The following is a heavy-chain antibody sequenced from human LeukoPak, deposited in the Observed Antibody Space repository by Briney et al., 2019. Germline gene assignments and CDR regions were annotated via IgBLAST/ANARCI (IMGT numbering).Heavy chain of an antibody. CDR3: ARGDGFMIRD. D-gene: IGHD3-10*01. Sequence: GESLRLSCAASGFTVTANYIHWVRQAPGKGLEWVSVIRTAGDTHSADSVMGRLTISRDNSKNTVYYQMNTLRVEDTALYYCARGDGFMIRDWGQGTLVIVSS. CDR2: IRTAGDT. J-gene: IGHJ4*02. V-gene: IGHV3-66*01. CDR1: GFTVTANY.